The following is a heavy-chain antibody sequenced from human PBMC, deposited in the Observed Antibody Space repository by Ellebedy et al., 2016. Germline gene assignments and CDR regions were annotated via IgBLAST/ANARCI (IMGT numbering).Heavy chain of an antibody. CDR3: ARDRYFGSGSYPDS. CDR1: GFSFRSSG. J-gene: IGHJ4*02. CDR2: IWDDGSHK. D-gene: IGHD3-10*01. V-gene: IGHV3-33*01. Sequence: GESLKISCAASGFSFRSSGMHWVRQAPGKGLEWVALIWDDGSHKYYAHSVKGRFTISRDNSKNTLYLQVNSLRAEDTAVYYCARDRYFGSGSYPDSWGQGTLVTVSS.